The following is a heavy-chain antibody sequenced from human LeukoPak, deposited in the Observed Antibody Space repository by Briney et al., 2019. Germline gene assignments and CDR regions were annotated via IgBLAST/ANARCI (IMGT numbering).Heavy chain of an antibody. Sequence: PSETLSLTCAVYGGSFSGYYWSWIRQPPGKGLEWIGEINHSGSTNYNPSLKSRVTISVDTSKNQFSLKLSSVTAADTAVYYCARDLWFGELSAGHFDYWGQGTLVTVSS. J-gene: IGHJ4*02. CDR1: GGSFSGYY. CDR2: INHSGST. D-gene: IGHD3-10*01. CDR3: ARDLWFGELSAGHFDY. V-gene: IGHV4-34*01.